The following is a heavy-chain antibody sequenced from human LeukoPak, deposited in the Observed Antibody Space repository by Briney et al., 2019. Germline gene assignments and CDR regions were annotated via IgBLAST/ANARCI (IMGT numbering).Heavy chain of an antibody. D-gene: IGHD2-2*01. CDR1: GGTFSSYA. CDR3: ARGPRYCSTSSCFSEWYWFDP. V-gene: IGHV1-69*04. CDR2: IIPILGIA. J-gene: IGHJ5*02. Sequence: ASVKVSCKASGGTFSSYAISWVRQAPGQGLEWMGRIIPILGIANYAQKFQGRVTITADKSTSTAYMELSSLRSEDTAVYYCARGPRYCSTSSCFSEWYWFDPWGQGTLVTVSS.